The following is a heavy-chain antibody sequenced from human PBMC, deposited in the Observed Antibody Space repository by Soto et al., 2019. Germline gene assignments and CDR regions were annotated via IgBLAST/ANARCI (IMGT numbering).Heavy chain of an antibody. D-gene: IGHD3-10*01. CDR1: GYTFTGYY. V-gene: IGHV1-2*02. CDR3: ARDYRRGSGSYWGP. Sequence: ASVKVSCKASGYTFTGYYMHWVRQAPGQGLEWMGWINPNSGGPNYAQKFQGRVTMTRDTSISTAYMELSRLRSDDTAVYYCARDYRRGSGSYWGPCGQGTLVTVSS. CDR2: INPNSGGP. J-gene: IGHJ5*02.